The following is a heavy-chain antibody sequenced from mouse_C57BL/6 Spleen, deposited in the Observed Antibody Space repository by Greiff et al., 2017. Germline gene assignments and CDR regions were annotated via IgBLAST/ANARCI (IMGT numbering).Heavy chain of an antibody. J-gene: IGHJ2*01. CDR2: ISDGGSYT. CDR1: GFTFSSYA. V-gene: IGHV5-4*03. CDR3: ARDYGSSSSEYYFDY. D-gene: IGHD1-1*01. Sequence: EVKLVESGGGLVKPGGSLKLSCAASGFTFSSYAMSWVRQTPEKRLEWVATISDGGSYTYYPDNVKGRFTISRDNAKNNLYLQMSHLKSEDTAMYYCARDYGSSSSEYYFDYWGKGTTLTVSS.